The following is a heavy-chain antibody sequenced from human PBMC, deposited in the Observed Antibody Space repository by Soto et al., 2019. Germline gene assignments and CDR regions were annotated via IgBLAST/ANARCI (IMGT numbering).Heavy chain of an antibody. CDR2: ISYSGST. CDR1: GGSISSGGYY. J-gene: IGHJ4*01. Sequence: QVQLQETGPGLVQPSQTLSLTCTVSGGSISSGGYYWSWIRQHPGTGLEWIGHISYSGSTCYNTSLRCRVTISVDTSRKQFSLLVNSVTAANTAVSYCARGVLHWGQGTLVTVSS. CDR3: ARGVLH. V-gene: IGHV4-31*03.